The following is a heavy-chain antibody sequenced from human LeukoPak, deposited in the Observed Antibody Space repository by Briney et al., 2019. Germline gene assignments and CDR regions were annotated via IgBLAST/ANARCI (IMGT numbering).Heavy chain of an antibody. CDR1: GYSISSGYY. D-gene: IGHD3-10*01. J-gene: IGHJ4*02. V-gene: IGHV4-34*01. Sequence: SETLSLTCTVSGYSISSGYYWSWIRQPPGKGLEWIGEINHSGSTNYNPSLKSRVTISVDTSKNQFSLKLSSVTAADTAVYYCARGRISGMVRRGYFDYWGQGTLVTVSS. CDR3: ARGRISGMVRRGYFDY. CDR2: INHSGST.